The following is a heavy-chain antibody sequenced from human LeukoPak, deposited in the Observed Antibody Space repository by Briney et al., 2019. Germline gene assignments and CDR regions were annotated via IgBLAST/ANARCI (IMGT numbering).Heavy chain of an antibody. V-gene: IGHV4-59*01. CDR1: GGSISNYY. CDR3: ARTTEDCSSTSCYQYWFDP. J-gene: IGHJ5*02. D-gene: IGHD2-2*01. CDR2: IYYSGST. Sequence: SETLSLTCTVSGGSISNYYWSWIRQPPGKGLEWIGYIYYSGSTNYNPSLKSRVTISVDTSKNQFSLKLNSVTAADTAVYYCARTTEDCSSTSCYQYWFDPWGQGTLVTVSS.